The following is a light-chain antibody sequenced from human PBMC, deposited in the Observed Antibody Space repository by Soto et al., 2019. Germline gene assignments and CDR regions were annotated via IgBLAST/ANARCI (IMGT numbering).Light chain of an antibody. CDR3: TSYASGSAYV. CDR1: SSDVGGYNR. J-gene: IGLJ1*01. V-gene: IGLV2-18*02. Sequence: QSVLTQHPSVSGSPGQSVAISCTGTSSDVGGYNRVSWYQQAPGKAPKLLIYDVSNRPSGGSTRFSGSKSGNTASLTISGLQAEDEADYYCTSYASGSAYVFGPGTKLTVL. CDR2: DVS.